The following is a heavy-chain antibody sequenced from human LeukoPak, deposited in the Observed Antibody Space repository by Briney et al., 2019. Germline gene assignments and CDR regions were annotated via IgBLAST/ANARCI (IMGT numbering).Heavy chain of an antibody. CDR2: ISSSSSYI. D-gene: IGHD6-19*01. V-gene: IGHV3-21*01. CDR1: GFTFSSYS. J-gene: IGHJ4*02. Sequence: GGSLRLSCAASGFTFSSYSMNWVRQAPGKGLEWVSSISSSSSYIYYADSVKGRFTISRDNAKNSLYLQMSSLRAEDTAVYYCARDRSDRLAVAGTSAFDYWGQGTLVTVSS. CDR3: ARDRSDRLAVAGTSAFDY.